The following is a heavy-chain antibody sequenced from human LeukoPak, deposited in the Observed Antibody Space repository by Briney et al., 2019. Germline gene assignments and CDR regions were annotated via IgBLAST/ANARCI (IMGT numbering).Heavy chain of an antibody. J-gene: IGHJ4*02. CDR1: GFTFSSYS. CDR3: ARDLEAANTYYFDY. V-gene: IGHV3-66*01. D-gene: IGHD6-13*01. Sequence: GGSLRLACGVSGFTFSSYSMNWVRQAPGKGLEWVSIISSAGTTYYADSVKGRFTISRDNSKKTVYLQVNSLRDEDTAVYYCARDLEAANTYYFDYWGQGTMVTVSS. CDR2: ISSAGTT.